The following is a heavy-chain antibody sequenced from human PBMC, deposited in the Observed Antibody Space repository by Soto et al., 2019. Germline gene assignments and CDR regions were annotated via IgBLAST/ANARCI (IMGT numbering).Heavy chain of an antibody. Sequence: QVQLVESGGGVVQPGKSLRLSCAASGFTFSSYGMHWVRQAPGKGLEWVAVIWYDGSKKYYADSVKGRFTISRDNSENTLYLQMNSLRAEDTAVYYCARDYQAAAGAMDVWGQGTTVTVSS. CDR3: ARDYQAAAGAMDV. D-gene: IGHD6-13*01. CDR2: IWYDGSKK. V-gene: IGHV3-33*01. J-gene: IGHJ6*02. CDR1: GFTFSSYG.